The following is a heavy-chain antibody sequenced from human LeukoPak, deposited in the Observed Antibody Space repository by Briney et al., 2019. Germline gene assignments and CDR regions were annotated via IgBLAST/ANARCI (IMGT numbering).Heavy chain of an antibody. J-gene: IGHJ4*02. V-gene: IGHV4-39*02. CDR1: GVSITSRNYY. CDR3: ARQHRYSYNEVTHFDS. CDR2: SYYSGST. Sequence: SETLSLTCTVSGVSITSRNYYWGWIWQSPGTGLEWIASSYYSGSTYYSASLQSRVSISVDASKNHFSLRLTAVTAADTGVYFCARQHRYSYNEVTHFDSWGQGTLVTVSS. D-gene: IGHD5-24*01.